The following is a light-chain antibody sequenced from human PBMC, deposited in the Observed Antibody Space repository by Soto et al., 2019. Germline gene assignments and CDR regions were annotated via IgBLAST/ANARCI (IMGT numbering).Light chain of an antibody. CDR1: QSIGRS. V-gene: IGKV3-11*01. Sequence: EVVLTQSPATLSLSLGERATLSCRASQSIGRSLAWYQQRPGQAPSLLISDASNRATGIPARFSGSGSGTDFRLTSSSLEPEDFAVYYCQHRYSWPLTFGGGTKVEIK. J-gene: IGKJ4*01. CDR3: QHRYSWPLT. CDR2: DAS.